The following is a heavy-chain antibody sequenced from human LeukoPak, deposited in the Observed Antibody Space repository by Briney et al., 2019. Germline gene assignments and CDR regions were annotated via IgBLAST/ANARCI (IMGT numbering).Heavy chain of an antibody. V-gene: IGHV3-49*03. J-gene: IGHJ4*02. CDR1: GFTFGDYA. D-gene: IGHD3-22*01. CDR2: IRSKAYGGTT. CDR3: TREDYYDSSGYYY. Sequence: GGSLRLSCTASGFTFGDYAMSWFRQAPGNGLEWVGFIRSKAYGGTTEYAASVKGRFTISRDDSKSIAYLQMNSLKTEDTAVYYCTREDYYDSSGYYYWGQGTLVTVSS.